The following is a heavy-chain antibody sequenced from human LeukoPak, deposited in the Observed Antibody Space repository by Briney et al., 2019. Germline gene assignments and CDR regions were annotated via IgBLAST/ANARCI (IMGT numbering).Heavy chain of an antibody. Sequence: ASVKVSCKASGDTFSSYAISWVRQAPGQGLEWMGGIIPIFGTSNYAQKFQGRVTITADESTSTAYMELSSLRSEDTAVYYCARGPIFGVVMAYYYYMDVWGKGTTVTVSS. V-gene: IGHV1-69*13. CDR3: ARGPIFGVVMAYYYYMDV. J-gene: IGHJ6*03. CDR1: GDTFSSYA. D-gene: IGHD3-3*01. CDR2: IIPIFGTS.